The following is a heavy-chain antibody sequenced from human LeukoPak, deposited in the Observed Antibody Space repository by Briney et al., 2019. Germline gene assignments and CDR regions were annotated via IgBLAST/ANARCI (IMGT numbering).Heavy chain of an antibody. J-gene: IGHJ2*01. Sequence: SGTLSLTCAVSGGSISSSNWWSWVRQPPGKGLEWIGEIYHSGSTNYNPSLKSRVTISVDKSKNQFSLKLSSVTAADTAVFYCARGRDYISGVWNGYFDLWGRGTLATVSS. D-gene: IGHD1-1*01. V-gene: IGHV4-4*02. CDR1: GGSISSSNW. CDR3: ARGRDYISGVWNGYFDL. CDR2: IYHSGST.